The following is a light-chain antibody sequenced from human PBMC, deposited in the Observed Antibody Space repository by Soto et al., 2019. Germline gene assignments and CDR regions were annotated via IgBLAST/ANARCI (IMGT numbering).Light chain of an antibody. Sequence: QSVLTQPACVSGSRGQSITISCTGTSRDVGGYNYVSWYQQHPGKAPKLIIYEVSNRPSGVFNRFSGSKSGNTASLTISGLQSEDEADYYCSSYTSDNSYIFGTGTKVTVL. CDR1: SRDVGGYNY. CDR3: SSYTSDNSYI. CDR2: EVS. J-gene: IGLJ1*01. V-gene: IGLV2-14*01.